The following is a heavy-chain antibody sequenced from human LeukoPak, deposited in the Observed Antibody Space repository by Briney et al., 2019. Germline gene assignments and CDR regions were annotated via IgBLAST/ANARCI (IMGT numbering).Heavy chain of an antibody. CDR2: IYSGGST. J-gene: IGHJ3*02. D-gene: IGHD1-26*01. CDR3: AGIVGATDAFDI. Sequence: GSLRLSCASSGFLVSSNYMNWVRQAPGKGLEWVSVIYSGGSTHYADSVKGRFTVFRHNSKNTLFLQMNSLRAEDTAVYYCAGIVGATDAFDIWGQGTVVTVSS. V-gene: IGHV3-53*04. CDR1: GFLVSSNY.